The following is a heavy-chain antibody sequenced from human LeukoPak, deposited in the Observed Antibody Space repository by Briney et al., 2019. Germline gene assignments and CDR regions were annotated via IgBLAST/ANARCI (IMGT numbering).Heavy chain of an antibody. CDR1: GGTFSSYA. Sequence: GSSVKVSCKASGGTFSSYAISWVRQAPGQGLEWMGGTIPIFCTANYAQKFQGRVTITTDESTSTAYMELSSLRSEDTAVYYCGSSNPPPDSRRKTFDIWGQGTMVTVSS. CDR3: GSSNPPPDSRRKTFDI. J-gene: IGHJ3*02. CDR2: TIPIFCTA. V-gene: IGHV1-69*05. D-gene: IGHD6-13*01.